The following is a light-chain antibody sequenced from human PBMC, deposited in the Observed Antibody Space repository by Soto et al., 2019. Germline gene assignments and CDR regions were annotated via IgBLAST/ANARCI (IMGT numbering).Light chain of an antibody. CDR1: QSISSY. Sequence: DIQMTQSPSSIAASVGDRGTITCRASQSISSYLNWYQQKPGKDHKLLIYAASSLQSGVTSRFSGSGSGTDFTLTISSLQPEDFATYYCQQSYSTPITFGQGTRLEIK. V-gene: IGKV1-39*01. CDR2: AAS. CDR3: QQSYSTPIT. J-gene: IGKJ5*01.